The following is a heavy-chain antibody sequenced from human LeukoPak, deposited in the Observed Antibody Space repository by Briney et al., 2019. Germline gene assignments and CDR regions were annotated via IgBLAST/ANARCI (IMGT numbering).Heavy chain of an antibody. J-gene: IGHJ5*02. V-gene: IGHV4-39*07. CDR2: VRYSGST. Sequence: LETLSLTCTVSGGSISSSSYYWGWIRQPPGKGLEWIGSVRYSGSTYYNPSLKSRLTISVDTSKNQFSLKLSSVTAADTAVYYCARDQGEKGGWFDPWGQGTLVTVSS. CDR1: GGSISSSSYY. CDR3: ARDQGEKGGWFDP. D-gene: IGHD1-26*01.